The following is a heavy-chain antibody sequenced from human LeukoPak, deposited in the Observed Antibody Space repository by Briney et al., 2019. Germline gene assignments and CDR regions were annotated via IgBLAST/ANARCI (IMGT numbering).Heavy chain of an antibody. CDR3: ARDSGLAYCGGDCYSPMNY. V-gene: IGHV1-18*01. CDR2: ISAYNGNT. CDR1: GYTFTSYG. Sequence: ASVKVSCKASGYTFTSYGISWVRQAPGQGLEWMGWISAYNGNTNYAQELQGRVTMTTDTSTSTAYMELRSLRSDDTAVYYCARDSGLAYCGGDCYSPMNYWGQGTLVTVSS. J-gene: IGHJ4*02. D-gene: IGHD2-21*02.